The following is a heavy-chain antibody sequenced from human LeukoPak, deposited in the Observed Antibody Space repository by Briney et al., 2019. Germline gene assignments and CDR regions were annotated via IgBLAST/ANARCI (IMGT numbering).Heavy chain of an antibody. D-gene: IGHD6-13*01. CDR1: GGSISSGSYY. J-gene: IGHJ4*02. Sequence: PSETLSLTCTVSGGSISSGSYYWSWIRQPAGKGLEWIGRIYTSGSTNYNPSLKSRVTISVDTSKNQFALKLSSVTAAGTAVYYCARGRRAAAGSVDYWGQGTLVTVSS. V-gene: IGHV4-61*02. CDR3: ARGRRAAAGSVDY. CDR2: IYTSGST.